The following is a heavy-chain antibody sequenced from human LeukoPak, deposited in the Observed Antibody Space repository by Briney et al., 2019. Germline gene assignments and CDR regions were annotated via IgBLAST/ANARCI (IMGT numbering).Heavy chain of an antibody. CDR1: GFTFSSYG. CDR2: IRYDGSNK. V-gene: IGHV3-30*02. Sequence: GGSLRLSCAASGFTFSSYGMHWVRQAPGKGLEWVAFIRYDGSNKYYADSVKGRCTISRDNSKNTPFLQMNSLRAEDTAMYYCLRVVVPAAINPLNWFDPWGQGTLVTVSS. D-gene: IGHD2-2*01. CDR3: LRVVVPAAINPLNWFDP. J-gene: IGHJ5*02.